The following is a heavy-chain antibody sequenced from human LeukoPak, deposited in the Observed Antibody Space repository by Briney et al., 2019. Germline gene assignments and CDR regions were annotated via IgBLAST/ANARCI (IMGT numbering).Heavy chain of an antibody. CDR3: ARGYQRPDY. J-gene: IGHJ4*02. D-gene: IGHD2-2*01. Sequence: GRSLRLSCAASGFTFSNYALHWVRQAPGKGLEWVAIMSNDGSNKYHADSVKGRFTISRDNAMNSVHLQMNSLRVEDTAVYYCARGYQRPDYWGQGTLITVSS. V-gene: IGHV3-30-3*01. CDR1: GFTFSNYA. CDR2: MSNDGSNK.